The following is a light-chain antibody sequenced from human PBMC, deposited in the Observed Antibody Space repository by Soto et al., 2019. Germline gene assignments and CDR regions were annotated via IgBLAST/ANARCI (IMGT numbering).Light chain of an antibody. V-gene: IGLV2-8*01. J-gene: IGLJ1*01. Sequence: QSALTPPPSASGAPGKSVTNSFTGSSSDICGYDFVSWYQQHPGKGPKLLIYEVTKRPSGVPDRFSGSKSGNTASLTVSGLQADDEADYYCCSHAGSKNYYLFGPGTKLTVL. CDR3: CSHAGSKNYYL. CDR2: EVT. CDR1: SSDICGYDF.